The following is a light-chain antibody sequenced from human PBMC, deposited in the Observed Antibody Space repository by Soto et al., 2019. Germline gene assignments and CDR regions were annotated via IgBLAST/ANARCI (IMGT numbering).Light chain of an antibody. CDR3: QQSYNTPRT. Sequence: DIPMTQSPSSLSASVGDRVTITCRASQSISSYLNWYQQKPGKAPKLLIYTASSLQSGVQSTFSGGGFGTDFSLTISSLQPEDFANNYCQQSYNTPRTFGQGTKVEIK. CDR2: TAS. CDR1: QSISSY. V-gene: IGKV1-39*01. J-gene: IGKJ1*01.